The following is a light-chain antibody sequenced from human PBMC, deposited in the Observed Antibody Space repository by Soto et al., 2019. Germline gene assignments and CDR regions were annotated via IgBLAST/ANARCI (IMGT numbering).Light chain of an antibody. CDR1: SSDVDTYKY. J-gene: IGLJ2*01. CDR2: EVS. V-gene: IGLV2-14*01. Sequence: QSALTQPASVSGSPGQAITISCTGTSSDVDTYKYVSWYQQHPGKDPKLMIYEVSYRPSGVSDRFSGSKSGNTASLTISGLQAEDEADYYCCSYAGSTTRVQFGGGTKLTVL. CDR3: CSYAGSTTRVQ.